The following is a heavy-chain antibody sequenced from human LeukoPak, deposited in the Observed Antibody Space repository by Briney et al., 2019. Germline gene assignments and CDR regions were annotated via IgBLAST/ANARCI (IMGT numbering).Heavy chain of an antibody. CDR2: IFHSGST. CDR3: ARVSSSGWYDLDY. J-gene: IGHJ4*02. Sequence: SGTLSLTCAVSAASIFTNNWWSWVRQPPGKGLEWIGQIFHSGSTSYSPSLKSRVTISLDQSKNQFSLKLTSVTAADTAVYYCARVSSSGWYDLDYWGQGTLVTVSS. V-gene: IGHV4-4*02. D-gene: IGHD6-19*01. CDR1: AASIFTNNW.